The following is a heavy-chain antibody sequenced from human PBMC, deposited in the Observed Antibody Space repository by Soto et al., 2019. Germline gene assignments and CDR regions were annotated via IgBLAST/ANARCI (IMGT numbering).Heavy chain of an antibody. CDR2: IVPIFGTP. J-gene: IGHJ2*01. D-gene: IGHD3-22*01. Sequence: QVQLVQSGAEVKKPGSSVKVSCKASGSTFSTYAISWVRQAPGQGLEWMGGIVPIFGTPNYAQKFQGRVTITADESTSTALMELSSLRSEDTAVYYGARGVRDSRGYTACLDLWGRGTLVTVSS. CDR1: GSTFSTYA. V-gene: IGHV1-69*12. CDR3: ARGVRDSRGYTACLDL.